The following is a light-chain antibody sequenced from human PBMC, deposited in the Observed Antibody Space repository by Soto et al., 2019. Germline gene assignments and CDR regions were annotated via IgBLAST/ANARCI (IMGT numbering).Light chain of an antibody. J-gene: IGKJ5*01. CDR1: QSLLHITGETF. CDR2: EVS. V-gene: IGKV2D-29*02. CDR3: MKSTQLPPT. Sequence: GMTQTPLSLSVAPGQPASISCKSSQSLLHITGETFLFWYLQKPGQSPQLLIYEVSNRVSGVPDRFSGSGSGTDFTLEISRVETDDVGIYYCMKSTQLPPTFGQGTRLEIK.